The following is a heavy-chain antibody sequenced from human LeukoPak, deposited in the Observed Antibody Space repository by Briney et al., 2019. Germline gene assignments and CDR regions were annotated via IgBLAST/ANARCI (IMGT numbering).Heavy chain of an antibody. CDR1: GFTFSSYA. V-gene: IGHV3-23*01. CDR3: AKDHYYGSGRHTRNYYYYGMDV. J-gene: IGHJ6*02. D-gene: IGHD3-10*01. Sequence: PGGSLRLSCAASGFTFSSYAMSWVRQAPGKGLEWVSAISGSGGSTYYADSVKGRFTISRDNSKNTLYLQMNSLRAEDTAVYYCAKDHYYGSGRHTRNYYYYGMDVWGQGTTVTVSS. CDR2: ISGSGGST.